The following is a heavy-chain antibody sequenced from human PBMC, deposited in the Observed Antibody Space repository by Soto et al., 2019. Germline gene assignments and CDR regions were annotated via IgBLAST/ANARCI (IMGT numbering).Heavy chain of an antibody. CDR3: ASLGGGRNPPYFDY. CDR1: GYTFTSYG. Sequence: GASVKVSCKASGYTFTSYGISWVRQAPGQGLEWMGWISAYNGNTNYAQKLQGRVTMTTDTSTSTAYMELSSLRSEDTVVYYCASLGGGRNPPYFDYWGQGTLVTVSS. CDR2: ISAYNGNT. J-gene: IGHJ4*02. V-gene: IGHV1-18*01. D-gene: IGHD1-1*01.